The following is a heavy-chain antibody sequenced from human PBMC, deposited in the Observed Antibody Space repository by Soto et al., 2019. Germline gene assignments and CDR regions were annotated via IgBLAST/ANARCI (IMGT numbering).Heavy chain of an antibody. V-gene: IGHV3-11*01. Sequence: QVQLVESGGGLVKPGGSLRLSCAASGFTFSDYYMTWIRQAPGKGLEWLSYISSSGTTIYYADSVKGRFTVSRDNAKNSLYLQMNSLRVEETAVYYCASIKNYFDYWGQGTLVTVSS. CDR2: ISSSGTTI. CDR3: ASIKNYFDY. CDR1: GFTFSDYY. J-gene: IGHJ4*02.